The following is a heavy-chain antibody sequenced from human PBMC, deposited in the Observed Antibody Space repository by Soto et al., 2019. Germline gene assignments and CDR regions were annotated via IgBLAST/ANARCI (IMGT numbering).Heavy chain of an antibody. CDR1: GYTFTSYA. J-gene: IGHJ4*02. D-gene: IGHD2-2*01. CDR3: ARGGVVPAAIDDY. Sequence: ASVKVWCKASGYTFTSYAMHWVRQAPGQRLEWMGWINAGNGNTKYSQKFQGRVTITRDTSASTAYMELSSLRSEDTAVYYCARGGVVPAAIDDYWGQGTLVTVSS. CDR2: INAGNGNT. V-gene: IGHV1-3*01.